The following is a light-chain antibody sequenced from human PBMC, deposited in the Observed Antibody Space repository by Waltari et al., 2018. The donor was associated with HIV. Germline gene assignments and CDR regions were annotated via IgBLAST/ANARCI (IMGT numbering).Light chain of an antibody. V-gene: IGKV1D-12*01. CDR1: QDISSW. J-gene: IGKJ4*01. Sequence: DTHMTPSPSPVSASVGVQVTSTGRTSQDISSWLAWYQQKPGKAPRLLIFSAANLQSGVPSRFSGSGSGTNFILTITGLHPEDSATYYCQQANSFPLTFGGGTKVEIK. CDR2: SAA. CDR3: QQANSFPLT.